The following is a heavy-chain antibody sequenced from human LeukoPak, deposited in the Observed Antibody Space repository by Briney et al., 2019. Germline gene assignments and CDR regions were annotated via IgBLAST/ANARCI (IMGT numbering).Heavy chain of an antibody. D-gene: IGHD3-22*01. V-gene: IGHV4-30-4*01. CDR2: IYYSGST. CDR3: ARRSRSGYSDFDY. Sequence: SQTLSLTCTVSGGSISSGDYYWSWIRQPPGKGLEWIGYIYYSGSTYYNPSLKSRVTISVDTSKNQFSLKLSSVTAADTAVYYCARRSRSGYSDFDYWGQGTLVTVSS. J-gene: IGHJ4*02. CDR1: GGSISSGDYY.